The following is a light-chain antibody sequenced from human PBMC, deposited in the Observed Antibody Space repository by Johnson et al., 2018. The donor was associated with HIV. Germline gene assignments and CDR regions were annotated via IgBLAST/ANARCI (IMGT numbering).Light chain of an antibody. V-gene: IGLV1-51*01. CDR3: GTWDSSLSAGGANYV. J-gene: IGLJ1*01. CDR1: GSNIVSHY. Sequence: QSVLTQPPSVSAAPGQRVTISCSGRGSNIVSHYVSWYQQFPGTAPKLVIYDNNNRPSGIPDRFSGSKSGTSATLGITGLQTGDEADYYCGTWDSSLSAGGANYVFGTGTKVTVL. CDR2: DNN.